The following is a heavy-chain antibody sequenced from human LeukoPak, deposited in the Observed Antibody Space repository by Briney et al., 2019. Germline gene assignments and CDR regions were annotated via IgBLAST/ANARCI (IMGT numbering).Heavy chain of an antibody. V-gene: IGHV5-51*01. CDR3: ARQYNWNDGGEDAFDI. D-gene: IGHD1-1*01. CDR2: IYPGDSDT. Sequence: GESLKISCKGSGYSFTSYWIGWVRQMPGKGLEWVGIIYPGDSDTRYSPSFQGQVIISADKSISTAYLQWSSLRASDTAMYYCARQYNWNDGGEDAFDIWGQGTMVTVSS. J-gene: IGHJ3*02. CDR1: GYSFTSYW.